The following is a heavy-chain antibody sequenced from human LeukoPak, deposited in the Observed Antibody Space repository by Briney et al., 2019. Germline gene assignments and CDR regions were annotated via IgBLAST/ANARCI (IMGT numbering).Heavy chain of an antibody. J-gene: IGHJ4*02. CDR2: ISYDGSNK. Sequence: SGGSLRLSCAASGFTFSSYGMHWVRQAPGKGLEWVAVISYDGSNKYYADSVKGRFTISRDNSKNTLYLQMNSLRAEDTAVYYCVRDQWELPGGFDYWGQGTLVTVSS. V-gene: IGHV3-30*03. D-gene: IGHD1-26*01. CDR1: GFTFSSYG. CDR3: VRDQWELPGGFDY.